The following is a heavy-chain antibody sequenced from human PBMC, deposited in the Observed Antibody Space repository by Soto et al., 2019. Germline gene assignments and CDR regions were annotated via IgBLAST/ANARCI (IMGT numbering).Heavy chain of an antibody. J-gene: IGHJ4*01. V-gene: IGHV3-23*01. D-gene: IGHD4-17*01. CDR1: GFTFSSYA. CDR2: ISGSGGST. Sequence: HPGGSLRLSCAASGFTFSSYAMNWVRQAPGKGLEWVSAISGSGGSTYYADSVKGRFTISRDSSKNTLYLQMNSLRAEDTAVYYCAIMSSWYGDHLVDHWGQGTLVTVSS. CDR3: AIMSSWYGDHLVDH.